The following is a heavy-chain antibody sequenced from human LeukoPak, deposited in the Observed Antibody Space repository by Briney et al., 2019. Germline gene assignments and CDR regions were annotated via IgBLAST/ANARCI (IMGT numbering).Heavy chain of an antibody. V-gene: IGHV3-23*01. CDR1: GFTFSSYA. D-gene: IGHD2-2*01. CDR2: ISGSGGST. Sequence: GGSLRLSCAASGFTFSSYAMSWVRQAPGKGLEWVSAISGSGGSTYYADSVKGRFTISRDNSKNTLYLQMNSLRAEDTAVYYCAKSPAAIPNYYGMDVWGQGTTVTVSS. CDR3: AKSPAAIPNYYGMDV. J-gene: IGHJ6*02.